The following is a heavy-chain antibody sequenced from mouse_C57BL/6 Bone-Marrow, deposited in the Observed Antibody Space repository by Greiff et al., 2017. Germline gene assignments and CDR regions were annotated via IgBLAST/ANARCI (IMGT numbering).Heavy chain of an antibody. J-gene: IGHJ2*01. CDR2: IYPGSGNT. V-gene: IGHV1-76*01. CDR3: ARLYYDYDVYFDY. D-gene: IGHD2-4*01. Sequence: QVQLQQSGAELVRPGASVKLSCKASGYTFTDYYINWVKQRPGQGLEWIARIYPGSGNTYYNEKFKGKATLTAEKSSSTAYMQLSSLTSEDSAVYFCARLYYDYDVYFDYWGQGTTLTVSS. CDR1: GYTFTDYY.